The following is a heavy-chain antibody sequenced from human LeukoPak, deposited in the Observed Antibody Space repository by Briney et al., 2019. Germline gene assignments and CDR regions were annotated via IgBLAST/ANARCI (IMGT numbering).Heavy chain of an antibody. J-gene: IGHJ3*02. CDR1: GYIFTSYD. CDR3: ARDGYGGNYYAFDI. D-gene: IGHD4-23*01. Sequence: ASVKVSCKASGYIFTSYDVNWVRQATGQGLEWMGWMNPNNGNTGYAQKFQGRVTMTRNTSINTAYMELSSLRSEDTAVYYCARDGYGGNYYAFDIWGLGTMVTVSS. CDR2: MNPNNGNT. V-gene: IGHV1-8*01.